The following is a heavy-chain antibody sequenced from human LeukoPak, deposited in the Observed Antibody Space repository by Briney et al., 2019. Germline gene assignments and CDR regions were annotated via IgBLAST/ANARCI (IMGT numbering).Heavy chain of an antibody. CDR1: GFTFSSYS. D-gene: IGHD6-13*01. Sequence: PGGSLRLSCAASGFTFSSYSMNWVRQAPGKGLEWVSSISSSSSYIYYADSVKGRFTISRDNAKNSLYLQMNSLRAEDTAVYYCARREQYTAAAGTGWYFDLWGRGTLVTVSS. J-gene: IGHJ2*01. CDR3: ARREQYTAAAGTGWYFDL. CDR2: ISSSSSYI. V-gene: IGHV3-21*01.